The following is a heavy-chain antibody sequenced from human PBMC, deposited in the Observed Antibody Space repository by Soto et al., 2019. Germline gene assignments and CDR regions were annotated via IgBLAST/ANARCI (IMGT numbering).Heavy chain of an antibody. CDR1: GFTFSDYH. CDR3: ARGRNSFDF. J-gene: IGHJ4*02. D-gene: IGHD1-26*01. V-gene: IGHV3-72*01. Sequence: EVQLVESGGGLVQPGGSLRLSCAASGFTFSDYHMDWVRQAPGKGLEWVGRVRNRANGHTTEYAASVRGRFSVSRDDSRSSLYLQMNSLKIEDTAVYYCARGRNSFDFWGQGILVTVSS. CDR2: VRNRANGHTT.